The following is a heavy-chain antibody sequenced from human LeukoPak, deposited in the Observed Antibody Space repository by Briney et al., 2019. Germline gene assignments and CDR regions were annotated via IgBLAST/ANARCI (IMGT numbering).Heavy chain of an antibody. CDR2: IYHSGST. D-gene: IGHD3-10*01. CDR1: GGSISSGGYY. Sequence: PSETLSLTCTVSGGSISSGGYYWSWIRQPPGKGLEWIGYIYHSGSTYYNPSLKSRVTISVDRSKNQFSLKLSSVTAADTAVYYCARGGRGYITMVRGALDYWGQGTLVTVSS. V-gene: IGHV4-30-2*01. J-gene: IGHJ4*02. CDR3: ARGGRGYITMVRGALDY.